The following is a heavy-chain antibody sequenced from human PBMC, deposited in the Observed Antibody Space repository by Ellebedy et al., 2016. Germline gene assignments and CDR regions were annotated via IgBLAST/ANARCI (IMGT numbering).Heavy chain of an antibody. CDR3: ARAAVAGTTVYY. D-gene: IGHD6-19*01. Sequence: SETLSLTCTVSGGSISSSSYYWGWIRQPPGKGLEWIGSIYYSGSTYYNPSLKSRVTISVDTSKNQFSLKLSSVTAADTAVYYCARAAVAGTTVYYWGQGTLVTVSS. CDR1: GGSISSSSYY. CDR2: IYYSGST. V-gene: IGHV4-39*07. J-gene: IGHJ4*02.